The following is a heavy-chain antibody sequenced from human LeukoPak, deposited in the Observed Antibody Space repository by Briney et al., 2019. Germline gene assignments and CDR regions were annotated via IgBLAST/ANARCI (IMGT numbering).Heavy chain of an antibody. Sequence: ASVKVSCKASGGTFSSYAISWVRQAPGQGLEWRGGIIPIFGTANYAQKFQGRVTITADKSTSTAYMELSSLRSEDTAVYYCARGGRFDYYYYYMDVWGKGTTVTVSS. CDR3: ARGGRFDYYYYYMDV. V-gene: IGHV1-69*06. CDR1: GGTFSSYA. D-gene: IGHD3-3*01. CDR2: IIPIFGTA. J-gene: IGHJ6*03.